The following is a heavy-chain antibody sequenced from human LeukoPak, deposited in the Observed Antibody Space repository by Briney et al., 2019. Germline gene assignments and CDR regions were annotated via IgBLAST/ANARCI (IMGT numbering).Heavy chain of an antibody. J-gene: IGHJ5*02. D-gene: IGHD5-24*01. CDR2: IYYSGST. V-gene: IGHV4-59*01. CDR3: ARGGDGYNLNWFDP. Sequence: PSETLSLTCTVSSXSISSYYWSWIRQPPGKGLEWIGYIYYSGSTNYNPSLKSRVTISVDTSKNQFSLKLSSVTAADTAVYYCARGGDGYNLNWFDPWGQGTLVSVSS. CDR1: SXSISSYY.